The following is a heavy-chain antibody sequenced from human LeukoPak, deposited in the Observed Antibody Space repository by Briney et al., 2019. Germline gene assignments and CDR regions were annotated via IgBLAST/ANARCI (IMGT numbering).Heavy chain of an antibody. Sequence: ASVKVSCKASGGTFSSYAISWVRQAPGQGLEWMGGIIPIFGTANYAQKFQGRVTITTDESTSTAYMELSSLGSEDTAVYYCARARGIAVGFYYFDYWGQGTLVTVSS. J-gene: IGHJ4*02. CDR3: ARARGIAVGFYYFDY. V-gene: IGHV1-69*05. CDR2: IIPIFGTA. CDR1: GGTFSSYA. D-gene: IGHD6-19*01.